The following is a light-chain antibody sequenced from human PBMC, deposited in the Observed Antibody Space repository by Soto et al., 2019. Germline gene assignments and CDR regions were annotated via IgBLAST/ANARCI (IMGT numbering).Light chain of an antibody. CDR2: DPS. J-gene: IGKJ4*01. CDR1: QSVSSN. CDR3: QQYNNWPLT. Sequence: EIVMTQSPATLSVSPGERATLSCRASQSVSSNLTWYQQKPGQTPRLLIYDPSSRATGIPARFSGSGSGTDFTLTISSLQSEDFAVYYCQQYNNWPLTFGGGTTVQIK. V-gene: IGKV3-15*01.